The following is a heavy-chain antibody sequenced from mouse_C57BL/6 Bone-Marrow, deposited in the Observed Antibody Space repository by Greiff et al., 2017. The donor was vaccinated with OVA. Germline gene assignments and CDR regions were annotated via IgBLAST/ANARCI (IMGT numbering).Heavy chain of an antibody. CDR1: GFTFSSYG. Sequence: EVKLMESGGDLVKPGGSLKLSCAASGFTFSSYGMSWVRQTPDKRLEWVATISSGGSYTYYPDSVKGRFTISSANAKNTLYLQKSSLKSQNTDMCYCARPYYYGSIYGYIDVWGTGTTVTASS. CDR3: ARPYYYGSIYGYIDV. J-gene: IGHJ1*03. CDR2: ISSGGSYT. D-gene: IGHD1-1*01. V-gene: IGHV5-6*01.